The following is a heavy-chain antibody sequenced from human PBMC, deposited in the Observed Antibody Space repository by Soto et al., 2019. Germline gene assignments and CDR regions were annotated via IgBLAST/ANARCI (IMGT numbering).Heavy chain of an antibody. Sequence: HPGGSLRLSCAASGFTFSSYGMHWVRQAPGKGLEWVAVISYDGSNKYYADSVKGRFTISRDNSKNTLYLQMNSLRAEDTAVYYCALSVGLVDFDYWGQGTLVTVSS. CDR2: ISYDGSNK. CDR1: GFTFSSYG. J-gene: IGHJ4*02. CDR3: ALSVGLVDFDY. D-gene: IGHD6-19*01. V-gene: IGHV3-30*03.